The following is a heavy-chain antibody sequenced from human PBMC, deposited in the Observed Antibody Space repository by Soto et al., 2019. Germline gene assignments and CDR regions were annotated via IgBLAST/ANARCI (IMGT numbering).Heavy chain of an antibody. CDR1: GGSISSGDYY. V-gene: IGHV4-31*03. Sequence: QVQLQESGPGLVKPSQTLSLTCTVSGGSISSGDYYWSWIRQRPEKGLEWIGYIHNSGNKHYNPSLKSRVNILADTSKNQFFLKLSSVTVADTAVYYCASEGSETYTFDYWGQGTLVTVSS. J-gene: IGHJ4*02. CDR3: ASEGSETYTFDY. D-gene: IGHD3-16*01. CDR2: IHNSGNK.